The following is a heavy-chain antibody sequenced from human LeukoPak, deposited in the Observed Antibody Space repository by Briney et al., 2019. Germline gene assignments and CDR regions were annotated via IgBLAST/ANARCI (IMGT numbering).Heavy chain of an antibody. Sequence: PSETLSLTCTVSGGSISSYYWSWIRQPPGKGLEWIGYIYYSGSTNYNPSLKSRITISIDTSKNQFSLKLSSVTAADTAVYYWARAGIGAAYHYHYGMDVWGQGTTVTVSS. CDR3: ARAGIGAAYHYHYGMDV. V-gene: IGHV4-59*08. CDR2: IYYSGST. J-gene: IGHJ6*02. D-gene: IGHD6-13*01. CDR1: GGSISSYY.